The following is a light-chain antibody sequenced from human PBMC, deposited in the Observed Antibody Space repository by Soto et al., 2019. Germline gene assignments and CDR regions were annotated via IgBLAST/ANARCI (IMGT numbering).Light chain of an antibody. J-gene: IGKJ1*01. CDR1: QSISSW. Sequence: DIKMTHSRSTLTKTIGDRVTITCRASQSISSWLAWYQQKPGKAPKLLIYDASSLESGVPSRFSGSGSGTEFTLTISSLQPDDFATYYCQQYNSYSETFGQGTKVDIK. CDR2: DAS. V-gene: IGKV1-5*01. CDR3: QQYNSYSET.